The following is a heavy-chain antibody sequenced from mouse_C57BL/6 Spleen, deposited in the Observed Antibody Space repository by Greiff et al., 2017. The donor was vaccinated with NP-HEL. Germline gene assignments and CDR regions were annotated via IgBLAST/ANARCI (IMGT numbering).Heavy chain of an antibody. V-gene: IGHV5-4*03. J-gene: IGHJ4*01. CDR1: GFTFSSYA. CDR2: ISDGGSYT. Sequence: EVKLMESGGGLVKPGGSLKLSCAASGFTFSSYAMSWVRQTPEKRLEWVATISDGGSYTYYPDNVKGRFTISRDNAKNNLYLQMSHLKSEDTAMYYCARVGDGGYAMDYWGQGTSVTVSS. D-gene: IGHD2-3*01. CDR3: ARVGDGGYAMDY.